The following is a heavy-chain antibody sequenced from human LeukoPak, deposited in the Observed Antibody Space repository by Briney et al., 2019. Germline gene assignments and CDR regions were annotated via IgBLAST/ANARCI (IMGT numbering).Heavy chain of an antibody. V-gene: IGHV3-30*04. Sequence: PGGSLRLSCAASGVTFSSYAMHWVRQAPGKGLEWVAVISYDGSNKYYADSVKGRFTISRDNSKNTLYLQMNSLRAEDTAVYYCARDYYDSSGPASMDVWGQGTTVTVSS. CDR2: ISYDGSNK. D-gene: IGHD3-22*01. CDR1: GVTFSSYA. CDR3: ARDYYDSSGPASMDV. J-gene: IGHJ6*02.